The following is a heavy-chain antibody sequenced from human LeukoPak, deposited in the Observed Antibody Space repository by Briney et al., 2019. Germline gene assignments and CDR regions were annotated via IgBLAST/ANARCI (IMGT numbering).Heavy chain of an antibody. Sequence: GGSLRLSCAASGFTVSSNFMTWVRQAPGKGLEWVASIFGSSGGTQYADSVQGRFVISRDNSKDMLYLQMNGLRVEDTAVYFCARDPNGDYIGTFDMWGRGTMVSVSS. D-gene: IGHD4-17*01. CDR3: ARDPNGDYIGTFDM. J-gene: IGHJ3*02. CDR1: GFTVSSNF. V-gene: IGHV3-23*01. CDR2: IFGSSGGT.